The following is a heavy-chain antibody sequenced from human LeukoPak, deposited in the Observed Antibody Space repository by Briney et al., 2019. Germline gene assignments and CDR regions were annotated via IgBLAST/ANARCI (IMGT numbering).Heavy chain of an antibody. J-gene: IGHJ4*02. CDR3: VKDRGYGDYEAAEWSFDY. Sequence: GGSLRLSCSASGFTFSSYAMHWVRQAPGKGLEYVSAISSNGGSTYYADSVKGRFTISRDNSKNTLYLQMSSLRAEDTAVYYCVKDRGYGDYEAAEWSFDYWGQGTLVAVSS. V-gene: IGHV3-64D*06. D-gene: IGHD4-17*01. CDR1: GFTFSSYA. CDR2: ISSNGGST.